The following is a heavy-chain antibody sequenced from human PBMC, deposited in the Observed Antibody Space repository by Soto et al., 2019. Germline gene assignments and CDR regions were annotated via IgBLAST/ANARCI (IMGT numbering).Heavy chain of an antibody. CDR1: GDSVSRNSVA. CDR2: TYYTSTWYN. Sequence: QVQLQQSGPGLVKPSQTLSLTCAISGDSVSRNSVAWNWIRQSPSRGLEWLGRTYYTSTWYNDYAVAMKSRIALKPDSYKIQFSLQLNSWTPDDTAVYYCAREFRYASDFWGQGTMVTVSS. CDR3: AREFRYASDF. J-gene: IGHJ3*01. V-gene: IGHV6-1*01.